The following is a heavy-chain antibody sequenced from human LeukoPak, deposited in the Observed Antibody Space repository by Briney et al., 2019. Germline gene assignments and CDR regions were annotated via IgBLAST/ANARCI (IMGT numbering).Heavy chain of an antibody. CDR3: ASRIATAGSVDY. CDR1: GLTVSSNY. J-gene: IGHJ4*02. V-gene: IGHV3-53*01. Sequence: GGALSLSYAASGLTVSSNYMSWVRQAPGKGLEWVSVIYSGGSTYYADSVKGRFTISRDNSKNTLHLQMNTLRAEDTAVYYCASRIATAGSVDYWGQGTLVTVSS. D-gene: IGHD6-13*01. CDR2: IYSGGST.